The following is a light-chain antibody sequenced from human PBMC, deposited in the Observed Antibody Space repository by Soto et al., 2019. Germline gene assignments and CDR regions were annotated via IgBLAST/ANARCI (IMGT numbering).Light chain of an antibody. CDR2: DVT. V-gene: IGLV2-14*01. CDR1: SSDVGGYNF. Sequence: QAVLTQPASVSGSPVQSITLSCTRTSSDVGGYNFVSWFQPHPGKAPKLLICDVTRWPSGVSDRFSGSKSGNTASLTISGLQAEDEAAYYCNSYSAGNTLYVFGSGSKVTGL. J-gene: IGLJ1*01. CDR3: NSYSAGNTLYV.